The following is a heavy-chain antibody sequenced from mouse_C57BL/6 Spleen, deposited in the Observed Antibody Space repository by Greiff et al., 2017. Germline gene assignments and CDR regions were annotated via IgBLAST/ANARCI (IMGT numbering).Heavy chain of an antibody. D-gene: IGHD1-1*01. CDR2: IHPNSGST. V-gene: IGHV1-64*01. CDR3: ARSGFYYGSSYYFDY. CDR1: GYTFTSYW. J-gene: IGHJ2*01. Sequence: VQLQQSGAELVKPGASVKLSCKASGYTFTSYWMHWVKQRPGQGLEWIGMIHPNSGSTNYNEKFKSKATLTVDKSSSTAYMQLSSLTSEDSAVYYCARSGFYYGSSYYFDYWGQGTTLTVSS.